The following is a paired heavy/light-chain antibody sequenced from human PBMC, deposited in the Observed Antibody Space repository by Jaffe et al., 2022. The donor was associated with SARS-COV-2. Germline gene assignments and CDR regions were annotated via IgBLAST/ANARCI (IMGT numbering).Heavy chain of an antibody. CDR3: AKVLVGLYCTNGVCPKSIYYYGMDV. V-gene: IGHV3-30*18. CDR1: GFTFSSYG. D-gene: IGHD2-8*01. CDR2: ISYDGSNK. Sequence: QVQLVESGGGVVQPGRSLRLSCAASGFTFSSYGMHWVRQAPGKGLEWVAVISYDGSNKYYADSVKGRFTISRDNSKNTLYLQMNSLRAEDTAVYYCAKVLVGLYCTNGVCPKSIYYYGMDVWGQGTTVTVSS. J-gene: IGHJ6*02.
Light chain of an antibody. CDR3: GTWDSSLSGWV. V-gene: IGLV1-51*01. CDR1: SSNIGNNY. CDR2: DNN. J-gene: IGLJ3*02. Sequence: QSVLTQPPSVSAAPGQKVTISCSGSSSNIGNNYVSWYQQLPGTAPKLLIYDNNKRPSGIPDRFSGSKSGTSATLGITGLQTGDEADYYCGTWDSSLSGWVFGGGTKLTVL.